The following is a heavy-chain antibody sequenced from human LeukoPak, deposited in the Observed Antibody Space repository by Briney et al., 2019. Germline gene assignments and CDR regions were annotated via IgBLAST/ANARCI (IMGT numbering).Heavy chain of an antibody. J-gene: IGHJ4*02. CDR1: GYSISSGYY. D-gene: IGHD3-22*01. V-gene: IGHV4-38-2*02. Sequence: SETLSLTCTVSGYSISSGYYWGWIRQPPGKGLEWIGSIYHSGSTYYNPSLKSRVTISVDTSKNQFSLKLSHVTAADTAVYYCASGGYYDSSGFPEPYDYWGQGTLVTVSS. CDR2: IYHSGST. CDR3: ASGGYYDSSGFPEPYDY.